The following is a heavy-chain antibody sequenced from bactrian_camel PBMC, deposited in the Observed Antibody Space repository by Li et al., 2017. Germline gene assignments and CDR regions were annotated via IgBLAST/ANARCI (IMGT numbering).Heavy chain of an antibody. D-gene: IGHD6*01. V-gene: IGHV3S19*01. Sequence: DVQLVESGGGSVQPGGSLRLSCAASGFAFGNYYGSWIRQAPGKGLEWLYTITPGMNTYVAESVKGRFAISRDNAKNTLYLQMNTLKPEDTAVYYLRAEGTYDEYNFWGQGTQVTVS. CDR3: RAEGTYDEYNF. CDR1: GFAFGNYY. J-gene: IGHJ4*01. CDR2: ITPGMNT.